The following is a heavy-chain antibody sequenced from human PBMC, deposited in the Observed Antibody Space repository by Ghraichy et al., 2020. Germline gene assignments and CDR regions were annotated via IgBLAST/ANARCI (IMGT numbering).Heavy chain of an antibody. CDR1: GFRLSEYW. CDR3: VRDFTATVLGVYIDRLDY. V-gene: IGHV3-7*01. D-gene: IGHD2-15*01. Sequence: GESLNISCEASGFRLSEYWMTWVRQAPGKGLEWVAIINRDGGDKNYVDSVKGRFTISRDNAENSLYLEMNSLRDEDTAVYYCVRDFTATVLGVYIDRLDYWGHGTLVTVSS. CDR2: INRDGGDK. J-gene: IGHJ4*01.